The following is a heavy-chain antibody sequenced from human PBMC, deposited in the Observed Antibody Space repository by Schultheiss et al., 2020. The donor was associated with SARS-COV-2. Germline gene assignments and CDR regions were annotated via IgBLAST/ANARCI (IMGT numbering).Heavy chain of an antibody. Sequence: ASVKVSCEASGYTFSSRDINWVRQAPGQGLEWMGYIHPKNGGTYYAQKFQGWVTMTRDTSISTAYMELSRLRSDDTAVYYCARNGAWLSIDYWGQGTLVTVSS. V-gene: IGHV1-2*04. CDR3: ARNGAWLSIDY. J-gene: IGHJ4*02. CDR2: IHPKNGGT. CDR1: GYTFSSRD. D-gene: IGHD3-22*01.